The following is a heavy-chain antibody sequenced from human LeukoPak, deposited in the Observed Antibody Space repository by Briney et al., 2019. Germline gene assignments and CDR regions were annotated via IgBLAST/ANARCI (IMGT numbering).Heavy chain of an antibody. V-gene: IGHV1-3*01. Sequence: VASVKVSCKASGYTFTSYAMHWVRQAPGQRLEWMGWINAGNGNTKYSQKFQGRVTITRDTSASTAYMELSSLRSEDTAVYYCARRGQIRSAEYFQHWGQGTLVTVSS. CDR1: GYTFTSYA. CDR3: ARRGQIRSAEYFQH. J-gene: IGHJ1*01. CDR2: INAGNGNT. D-gene: IGHD3-10*01.